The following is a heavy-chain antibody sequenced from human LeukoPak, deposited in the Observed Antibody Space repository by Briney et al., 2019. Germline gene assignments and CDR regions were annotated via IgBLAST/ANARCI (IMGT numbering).Heavy chain of an antibody. CDR3: AREIFGSGSYPDV. Sequence: PGGSLRLSCAASVFAFNTYAMHWVRQAPGQGLEWVALIWHDGSHKFYSNSVRGQFTISRDNSKNTVSLQMNNLRPEDTAVYYCAREIFGSGSYPDVWGQGTLVTVSS. CDR1: VFAFNTYA. CDR2: IWHDGSHK. J-gene: IGHJ4*02. V-gene: IGHV3-33*01. D-gene: IGHD3-10*01.